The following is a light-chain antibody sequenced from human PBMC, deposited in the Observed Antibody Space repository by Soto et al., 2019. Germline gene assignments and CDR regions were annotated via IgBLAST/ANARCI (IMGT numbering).Light chain of an antibody. CDR3: QQYNTWPQIT. CDR2: GAS. CDR1: ESVRTK. J-gene: IGKJ5*01. Sequence: EIVLTQSPGTLSLSPGERATLSCRASESVRTKLAWYQQKAGQAPRLLIYGASTRATGIPDRFSGSGSGTQFTLTISSLQSEDFAVYYCQQYNTWPQITFGQGTRLEIK. V-gene: IGKV3-15*01.